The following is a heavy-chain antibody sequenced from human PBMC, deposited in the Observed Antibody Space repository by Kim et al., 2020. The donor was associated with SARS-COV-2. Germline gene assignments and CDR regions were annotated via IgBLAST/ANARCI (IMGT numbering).Heavy chain of an antibody. CDR3: AREGGSGSYRHYYYYGMDV. D-gene: IGHD3-10*01. J-gene: IGHJ6*02. CDR1: GFTVSSNY. CDR2: IYSGGST. V-gene: IGHV3-66*02. Sequence: GGSLRLSCAASGFTVSSNYMSWVRQAPGKGLEWVSVIYSGGSTYYADSVKGRFTISRDNSKNTLYLQMNSLRAEDTAVYYCAREGGSGSYRHYYYYGMDVWGQGTTVTVSS.